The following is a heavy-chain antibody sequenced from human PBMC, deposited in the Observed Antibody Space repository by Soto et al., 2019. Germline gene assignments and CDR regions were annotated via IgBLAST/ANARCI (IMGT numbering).Heavy chain of an antibody. CDR1: GYTFTSYY. CDR3: ARDPWNDEIYYYYGMDV. Sequence: ASVKVSCKASGYTFTSYYMHWVRQAPGQGLEWMGIINPSGGSTSYAQKFQGRVTMTRDTSTSTVYMELSSLRSEDTAVYYCARDPWNDEIYYYYGMDVWGQGTTVTVSS. V-gene: IGHV1-46*01. D-gene: IGHD1-1*01. J-gene: IGHJ6*02. CDR2: INPSGGST.